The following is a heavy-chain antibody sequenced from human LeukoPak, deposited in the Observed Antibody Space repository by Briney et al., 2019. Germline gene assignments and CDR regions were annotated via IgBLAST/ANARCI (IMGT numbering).Heavy chain of an antibody. CDR3: ARDRGYCSGVGCYIFDY. Sequence: GGSLRLSCAASGFTFSTYWMHWVREAPGKGVVWVSRINGDGSSTSYADSVKGRVTITRDTAKNTVSLQMDSLRAEDTAVYYCARDRGYCSGVGCYIFDYWGQGTLVTVST. D-gene: IGHD2-15*01. CDR1: GFTFSTYW. J-gene: IGHJ4*02. CDR2: INGDGSST. V-gene: IGHV3-74*01.